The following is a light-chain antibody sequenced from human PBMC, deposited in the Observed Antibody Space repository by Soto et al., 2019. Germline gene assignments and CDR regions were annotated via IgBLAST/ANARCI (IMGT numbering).Light chain of an antibody. J-gene: IGKJ4*01. CDR3: QQYYSWPPLT. CDR2: GAS. CDR1: QNVNSN. V-gene: IGKV3-15*01. Sequence: EVVMTQSPVTLSVSPGERATLSCRASQNVNSNLAWYRQKPGQAPRLLIYGASTRATGIPARFSGSGSGTEFTITISSLQSEDFAIYYCQQYYSWPPLTFGGGTMVEI.